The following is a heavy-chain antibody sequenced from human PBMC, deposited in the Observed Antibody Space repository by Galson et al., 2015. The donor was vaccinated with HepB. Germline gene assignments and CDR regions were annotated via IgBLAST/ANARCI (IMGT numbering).Heavy chain of an antibody. J-gene: IGHJ4*02. CDR1: GGSFCGYY. Sequence: QVQLQESGPGLVKPSETLSLTCAVYGGSFCGYYWSWIRQHPGKGLEWIGEINHSGSTKYNPSFKSRVTVSVDTSRSQFSLKLRSVTAADTGVYYCARRLGVTAMVDYWGQGTLVTVSS. V-gene: IGHV4-34*01. D-gene: IGHD5-18*01. CDR2: INHSGST. CDR3: ARRLGVTAMVDY.